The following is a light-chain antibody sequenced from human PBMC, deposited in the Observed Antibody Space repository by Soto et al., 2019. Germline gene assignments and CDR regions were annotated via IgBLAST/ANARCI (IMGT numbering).Light chain of an antibody. J-gene: IGKJ2*01. CDR2: DAS. V-gene: IGKV3-11*01. Sequence: EIVLTQSPATLSLSPGERATLSCRASQSVSSYLAWYQQKPGQAPRLLIYDASNRATGIPARFSGSGSWTYFTRTISSVETDDFAVYYCKQPRIWPTFSQGTTLDIK. CDR3: KQPRIWPT. CDR1: QSVSSY.